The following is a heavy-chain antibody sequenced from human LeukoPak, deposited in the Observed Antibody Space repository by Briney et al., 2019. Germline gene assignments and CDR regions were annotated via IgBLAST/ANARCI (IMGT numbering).Heavy chain of an antibody. CDR3: ARRSVTAISSYFDY. D-gene: IGHD2-21*02. V-gene: IGHV3-7*01. CDR2: IKQDGSGK. J-gene: IGHJ4*02. CDR1: GFTFSSYW. Sequence: GGSLRLSCAASGFTFSSYWMSWVRQAPGKGLEWVANIKQDGSGKYYVDSVKGRFTISRDNAKNSLYLQMNSLRAEDTAVYYCARRSVTAISSYFDYWGQGTLVTVSS.